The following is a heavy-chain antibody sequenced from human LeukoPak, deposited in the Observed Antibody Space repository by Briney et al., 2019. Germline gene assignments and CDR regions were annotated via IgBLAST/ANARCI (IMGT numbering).Heavy chain of an antibody. J-gene: IGHJ4*02. D-gene: IGHD3-22*01. Sequence: PSQTLSLTCTVSGGSICSGSYYWSWIRQPAGKGLEWIGRIYTSGSTNYNPSLKSRVTMSVDTSKNQFSLKLSSVTAADTAVYYCARDAYYYDSSGYLKDWGQGTLVTVSS. V-gene: IGHV4-61*02. CDR2: IYTSGST. CDR3: ARDAYYYDSSGYLKD. CDR1: GGSICSGSYY.